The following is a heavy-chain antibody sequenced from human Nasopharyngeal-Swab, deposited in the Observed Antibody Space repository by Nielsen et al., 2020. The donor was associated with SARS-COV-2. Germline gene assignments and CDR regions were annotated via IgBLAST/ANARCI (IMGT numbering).Heavy chain of an antibody. CDR3: AKDRTSSGWPYYYYYYGMDV. J-gene: IGHJ6*02. CDR1: GFTFSSYG. Sequence: GESLKISCAASGFTFSSYGMHWVRQAPGKGLEWVAVISYDGSNKYYADSVKGRFTISRDNSKNTLYLQMNSLRAEDTAVYYCAKDRTSSGWPYYYYYYGMDVWGQGTTVTVSS. V-gene: IGHV3-30*18. CDR2: ISYDGSNK. D-gene: IGHD6-19*01.